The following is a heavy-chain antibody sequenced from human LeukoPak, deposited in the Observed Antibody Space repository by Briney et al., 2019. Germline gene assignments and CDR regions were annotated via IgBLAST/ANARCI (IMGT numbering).Heavy chain of an antibody. CDR2: IRGGGGVQ. D-gene: IGHD3-22*01. CDR3: VKDTYYCDSSGYATGDY. Sequence: PGGSLRLSCAASGFTFHDYAMHWVRQAPGKGLEYVSVIRGGGGVQYYAASVKGRFTISRDNSKNTLYLQMNSLRAEDTAVYYCVKDTYYCDSSGYATGDYWGQGTLVTVSS. J-gene: IGHJ4*02. CDR1: GFTFHDYA. V-gene: IGHV3-23*01.